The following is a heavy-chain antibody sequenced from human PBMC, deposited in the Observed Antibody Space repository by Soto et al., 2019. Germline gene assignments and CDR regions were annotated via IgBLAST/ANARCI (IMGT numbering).Heavy chain of an antibody. CDR3: ARDRGGDNPYHYYGMDV. CDR2: IIPIFGTA. CDR1: GGTFSSYA. V-gene: IGHV1-69*01. Sequence: QVQLVQSGAEVKKPGSSVKVSCKASGGTFSSYAISWVRQAPGQGLEWMGGIIPIFGTANYAQKFQGRVTITADESTSTAYMELSSLRSEDTAVYYCARDRGGDNPYHYYGMDVWGQGTTVTVSS. J-gene: IGHJ6*02. D-gene: IGHD3-10*01.